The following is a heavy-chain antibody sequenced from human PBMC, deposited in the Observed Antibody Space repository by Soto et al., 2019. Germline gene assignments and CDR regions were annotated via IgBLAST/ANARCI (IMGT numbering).Heavy chain of an antibody. CDR2: ISHDGTSR. D-gene: IGHD3-10*01. CDR1: GFTFNIYA. Sequence: QVRLMESGGGVVQPGRSLRLSCAASGFTFNIYAMHWVRQAPGKGLEWVAVISHDGTSRYYADSVKGRGTISRDNSKSMVFVQMNSLGVEDTAVYYCVRSSGVPTPDFAYWGQGTLVTVSS. CDR3: VRSSGVPTPDFAY. J-gene: IGHJ4*02. V-gene: IGHV3-30-3*01.